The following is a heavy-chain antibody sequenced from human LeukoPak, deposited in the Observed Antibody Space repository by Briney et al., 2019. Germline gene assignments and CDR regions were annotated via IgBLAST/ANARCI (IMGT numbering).Heavy chain of an antibody. CDR1: GYTFTSYG. CDR2: ISAYNGNT. J-gene: IGHJ4*02. V-gene: IGHV1-18*01. Sequence: ASVKVSCKASGYTFTSYGISWVRQAPGQGLEWMGWISAYNGNTNYAQKLQGRVTMTTDTSTSTAYMELRSLRSDDTAVYYCARELGEWYYDFWSGYFRGPFDYWGQGTLVTVSS. D-gene: IGHD3-3*01. CDR3: ARELGEWYYDFWSGYFRGPFDY.